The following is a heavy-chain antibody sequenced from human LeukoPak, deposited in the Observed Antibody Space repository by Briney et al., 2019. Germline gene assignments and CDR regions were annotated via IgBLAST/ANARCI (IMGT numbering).Heavy chain of an antibody. Sequence: NPSETLSLTCTVSGDSSNSYFWTWLRQPVGKGLEWIGRVYISGTTNYNPSLKSRATISVDTSKNQFSLNLTSVTAADTAVYYCARGKKIVWRFDPWGQGILVTASS. CDR2: VYISGTT. D-gene: IGHD3-16*01. J-gene: IGHJ5*02. V-gene: IGHV4-4*07. CDR1: GDSSNSYF. CDR3: ARGKKIVWRFDP.